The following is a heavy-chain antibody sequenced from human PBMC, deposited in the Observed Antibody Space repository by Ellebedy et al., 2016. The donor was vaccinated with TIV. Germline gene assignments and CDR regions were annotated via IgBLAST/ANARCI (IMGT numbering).Heavy chain of an antibody. CDR1: GFTFSSYW. Sequence: GGSLRLSCAASGFTFSSYWMHRVRQAPGKGLVWVSRMNTDGSSISYADSVKGRFTISRDNAKNTLYLQMNSLRAEDTAVYYCARGGIPAAKDFWGQGTLVTVSS. J-gene: IGHJ4*02. D-gene: IGHD2-2*01. V-gene: IGHV3-74*01. CDR3: ARGGIPAAKDF. CDR2: MNTDGSSI.